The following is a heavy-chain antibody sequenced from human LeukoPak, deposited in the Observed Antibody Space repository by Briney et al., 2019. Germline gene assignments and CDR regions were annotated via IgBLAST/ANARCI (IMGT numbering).Heavy chain of an antibody. CDR2: IEHSGGT. CDR3: ARGQTFVDY. J-gene: IGHJ4*02. Sequence: SETLSLTCAFHGESFISYYWSWFRQSPEKGLEWIGEIEHSGGTWYSPSLRSRITISIDTSKNQFSLKLRSVTAADTAVYYCARGQTFVDYWGQGTLVTVSS. V-gene: IGHV4-34*01. D-gene: IGHD3-3*02. CDR1: GESFISYY.